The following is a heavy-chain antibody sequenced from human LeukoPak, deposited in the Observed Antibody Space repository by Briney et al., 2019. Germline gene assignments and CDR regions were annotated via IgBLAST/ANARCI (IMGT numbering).Heavy chain of an antibody. Sequence: GGPLRLSCAASGFTFSNYGMNWVRHAPGKGLEWVSAISCSGGSTYYADSVKGRFTISRDNSKNPLYLQMNSLRAEDTAVYYCAGYCSTTSCYSSPNWFDPWGQGTLVTVSS. V-gene: IGHV3-23*01. CDR1: GFTFSNYG. J-gene: IGHJ5*02. CDR3: AGYCSTTSCYSSPNWFDP. D-gene: IGHD2-2*01. CDR2: ISCSGGST.